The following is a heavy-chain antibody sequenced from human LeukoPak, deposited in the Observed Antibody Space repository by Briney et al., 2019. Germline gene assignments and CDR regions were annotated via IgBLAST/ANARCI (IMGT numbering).Heavy chain of an antibody. Sequence: HTGGSLRLSCAASGFTFSSYGMSWVRQAPGKGLEWVSAISGSGGSTYYADSVKGRFTISRDNSKNTLYLQMNSLRAEDTAVYYCAKVKSSGWYSGYWGQGTLVTVSS. CDR2: ISGSGGST. CDR1: GFTFSSYG. D-gene: IGHD6-19*01. J-gene: IGHJ4*02. CDR3: AKVKSSGWYSGY. V-gene: IGHV3-23*01.